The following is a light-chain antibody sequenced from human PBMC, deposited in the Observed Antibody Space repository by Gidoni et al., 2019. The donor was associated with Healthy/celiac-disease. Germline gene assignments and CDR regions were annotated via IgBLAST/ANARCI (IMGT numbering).Light chain of an antibody. Sequence: SNELTQPSSVTVSPGQTARITCSGDVLAKQYARWFQQKPGQAPVLVIYKASERPSGIPERFSGSSSGSTVTLTISGAQVEDEADYYCYSAADNNAVFGGGTKLTVL. J-gene: IGLJ3*02. CDR3: YSAADNNAV. CDR2: KAS. CDR1: VLAKQY. V-gene: IGLV3-27*01.